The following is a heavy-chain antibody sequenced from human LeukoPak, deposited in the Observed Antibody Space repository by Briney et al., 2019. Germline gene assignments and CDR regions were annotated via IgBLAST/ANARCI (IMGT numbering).Heavy chain of an antibody. D-gene: IGHD6-19*01. CDR3: ARGGVAVAGDAFDI. V-gene: IGHV3-30-3*01. Sequence: PGRSLRLSCAASGFTFSSYAMHWVRQAPGKGLEWVAVISYDGSNKYYADSVKGRFTISRDNSKNTLYLQMNSLRAEDTAVYYCARGGVAVAGDAFDIWGQGTMVTVSS. J-gene: IGHJ3*02. CDR1: GFTFSSYA. CDR2: ISYDGSNK.